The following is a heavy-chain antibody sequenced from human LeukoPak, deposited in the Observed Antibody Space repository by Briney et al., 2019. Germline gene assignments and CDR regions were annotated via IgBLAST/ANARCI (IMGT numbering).Heavy chain of an antibody. CDR3: ARDSAPSGWYGIYYYYGMDV. CDR1: GGTFSSYA. J-gene: IGHJ6*02. Sequence: GSSVKVSCKASGGTFSSYAISWVRQAPGQGLEWMGGIIPIFGTANYAQKFQGRVTITADESTSTAYMELSSLRSEDTAVYYCARDSAPSGWYGIYYYYGMDVWGQGTTVTVSS. D-gene: IGHD6-19*01. V-gene: IGHV1-69*01. CDR2: IIPIFGTA.